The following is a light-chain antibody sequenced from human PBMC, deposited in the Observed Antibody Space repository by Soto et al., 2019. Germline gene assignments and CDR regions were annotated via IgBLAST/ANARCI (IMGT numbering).Light chain of an antibody. Sequence: EIVLTQSPVTLSLSPGERATRSCRASQTISRFLAWYQQKPGQAPRLLIYNTANRATGVPARFSGSGSVTDFTLTISTLEPEDFAVYHCQQLSKWPYSTFGQGTRVEIQ. CDR1: QTISRF. J-gene: IGKJ1*01. V-gene: IGKV3-11*01. CDR3: QQLSKWPYST. CDR2: NTA.